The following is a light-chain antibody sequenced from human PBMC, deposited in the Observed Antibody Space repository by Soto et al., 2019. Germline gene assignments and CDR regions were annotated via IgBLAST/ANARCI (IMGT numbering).Light chain of an antibody. CDR1: SSDVGGYNY. CDR3: SSDTSTSTYV. CDR2: DVT. V-gene: IGLV2-14*01. J-gene: IGLJ1*01. Sequence: QSALTQPASVSGSPGQSITISCTGTSSDVGGYNYVSWYQQHPGKAPKLMIYDVTNWPSVISNRFSGSKSGNTASLTISGLQAEDEADYYCSSDTSTSTYVFGTGTKLTVL.